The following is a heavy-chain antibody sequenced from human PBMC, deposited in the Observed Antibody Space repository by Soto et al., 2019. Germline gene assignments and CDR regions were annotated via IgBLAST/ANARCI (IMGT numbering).Heavy chain of an antibody. Sequence: LRLSCAASGFTFSSYGMHWVRQAPGKGLEWVAAISYDGSNKYYADSVKGRFTISRDNSKNTLYLQMNSLRAEDTAVYYCAKDHPGVARWLVSGKDFDYWGQGTLVTVSS. CDR1: GFTFSSYG. J-gene: IGHJ4*02. CDR2: ISYDGSNK. V-gene: IGHV3-30*18. D-gene: IGHD6-19*01. CDR3: AKDHPGVARWLVSGKDFDY.